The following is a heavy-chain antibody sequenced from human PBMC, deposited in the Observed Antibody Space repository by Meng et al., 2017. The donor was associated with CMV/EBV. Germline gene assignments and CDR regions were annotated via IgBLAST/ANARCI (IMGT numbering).Heavy chain of an antibody. V-gene: IGHV3-11*01. CDR1: FTFSDYY. CDR3: ARAERTSSARVPENFDY. D-gene: IGHD2-2*01. J-gene: IGHJ4*02. CDR2: ISSSGSTI. Sequence: FTFSDYYMSWLRQAPGKGLACVSCISSSGSTIYYADSVQGRFTISRDNAKNSLYLQMNSLRAEDTAVYYCARAERTSSARVPENFDYWGQGTLVTVSS.